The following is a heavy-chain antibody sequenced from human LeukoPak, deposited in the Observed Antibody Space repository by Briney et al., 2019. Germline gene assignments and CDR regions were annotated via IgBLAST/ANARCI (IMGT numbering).Heavy chain of an antibody. D-gene: IGHD2-21*02. J-gene: IGHJ4*02. V-gene: IGHV4-59*01. CDR2: MSYSGST. CDR3: ARGDFHFDN. CDR1: GGSIRNYY. Sequence: SETLSLTCSVSGGSIRNYYWNWIRQPPGKGLEWIGYMSYSGSTNYNPSLKSRVTISLDTSKNQFSLKLNSATAADTAVYYCARGDFHFDNWGRGTLVTVSS.